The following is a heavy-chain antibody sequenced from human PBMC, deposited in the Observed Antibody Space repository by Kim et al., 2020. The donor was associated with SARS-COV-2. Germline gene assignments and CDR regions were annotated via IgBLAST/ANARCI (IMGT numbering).Heavy chain of an antibody. D-gene: IGHD4-17*01. CDR2: ISSSSSYT. CDR3: ARGGGDYGGNSPDYYYYYGMDV. Sequence: GGSLRLSCAASGFTFSDYYMSWIRQAPGKGLEWVSYISSSSSYTNYADSVKGRFTISRDNAKNSLYLQMNSLRAEDTAVYYCARGGGDYGGNSPDYYYYYGMDVWGQGTTVTVSS. V-gene: IGHV3-11*06. CDR1: GFTFSDYY. J-gene: IGHJ6*02.